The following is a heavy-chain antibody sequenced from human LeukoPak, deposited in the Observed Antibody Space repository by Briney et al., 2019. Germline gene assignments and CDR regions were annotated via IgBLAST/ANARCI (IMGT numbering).Heavy chain of an antibody. V-gene: IGHV3-7*01. CDR2: INEDGSEK. CDR3: VPEPEYGESG. J-gene: IGHJ4*02. D-gene: IGHD4-17*01. CDR1: GFIFNKNW. Sequence: PGGSLRLSCAASGFIFNKNWMSWVRQAPGKGLEWLANINEDGSEKNYVDSVKGRFTISRDNAKTSLYLQMNSLRVEDTAVYYCVPEPEYGESGGGQGALVTVSS.